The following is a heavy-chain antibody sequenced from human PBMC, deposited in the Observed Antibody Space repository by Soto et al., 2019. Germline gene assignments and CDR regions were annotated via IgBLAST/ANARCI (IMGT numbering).Heavy chain of an antibody. Sequence: GASVKVSCKASGGTFSGYGISWVRQAPGQGLEWMGEIIPMFGTSNYAQKFQGRVTITADESTSTAYMELSSLRSEDTAVYYCARDPSEGRVGNWFESWGQGTLVTVSS. CDR2: IIPMFGTS. CDR3: ARDPSEGRVGNWFES. D-gene: IGHD2-2*01. CDR1: GGTFSGYG. J-gene: IGHJ5*01. V-gene: IGHV1-69*13.